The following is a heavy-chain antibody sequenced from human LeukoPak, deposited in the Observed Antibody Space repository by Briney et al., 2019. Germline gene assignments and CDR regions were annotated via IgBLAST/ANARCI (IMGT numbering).Heavy chain of an antibody. V-gene: IGHV4-4*02. CDR1: GGSISSSNW. Sequence: KPSETLSLTCAVSGGSISSSNWWSWVRQPPGKGLEWIGEIYHSGSTNYNPSLKSRVTISVDKSKNQFSLKLSSVTAADTAVYYCARSHLPYGDYLNGYWGQGTLVTVSS. CDR2: IYHSGST. D-gene: IGHD4-17*01. J-gene: IGHJ4*02. CDR3: ARSHLPYGDYLNGY.